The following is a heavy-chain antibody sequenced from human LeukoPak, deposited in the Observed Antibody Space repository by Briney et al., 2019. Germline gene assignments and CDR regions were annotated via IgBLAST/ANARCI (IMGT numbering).Heavy chain of an antibody. CDR3: ASLPTGPYNWFGP. Sequence: GGSLRLSCAASGFTFSSYEMNWVRQAPGKGLEWVSYISSSGSTIYYADSVKGRFTISRDNAKNSLYLQMNSLRAEDTAVYYCASLPTGPYNWFGPWGQGTLVTVSS. V-gene: IGHV3-48*03. CDR1: GFTFSSYE. D-gene: IGHD4-11*01. CDR2: ISSSGSTI. J-gene: IGHJ5*02.